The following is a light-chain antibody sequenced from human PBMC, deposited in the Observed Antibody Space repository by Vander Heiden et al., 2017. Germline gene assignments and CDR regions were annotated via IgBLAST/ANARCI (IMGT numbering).Light chain of an antibody. V-gene: IGLV2-11*01. CDR2: DVS. Sequence: QSALTHPRSVSGPPGQSVTIFCTRTSSHVGGYNYVSSYPQHPGKAPQLMIYDVSKRPSVVPDRFSASKPGTTASPTTSGLLAEDDAYYYCSPYAGSYTLVFGGGTKLTVL. CDR1: SSHVGGYNY. CDR3: SPYAGSYTLV. J-gene: IGLJ3*02.